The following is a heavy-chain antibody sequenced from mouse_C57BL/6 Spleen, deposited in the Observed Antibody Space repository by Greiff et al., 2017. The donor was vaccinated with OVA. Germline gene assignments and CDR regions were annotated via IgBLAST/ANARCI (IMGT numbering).Heavy chain of an antibody. D-gene: IGHD1-3*01. CDR3: ARGETGVASYWYFDV. V-gene: IGHV1-18*01. CDR2: INPNNGGT. J-gene: IGHJ1*03. Sequence: EVQLQQSGPELVKPGASVKIPCKASGYTFTDYNMDWVKQSHGKSLEWIGDINPNNGGTIYTQKFKGKATLTVDKSSSTAYMELRSLTSEDTAVYYGARGETGVASYWYFDVWGTGTTVTVSS. CDR1: GYTFTDYN.